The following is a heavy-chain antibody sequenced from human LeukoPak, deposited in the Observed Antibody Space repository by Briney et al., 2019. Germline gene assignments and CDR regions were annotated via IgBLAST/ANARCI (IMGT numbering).Heavy chain of an antibody. Sequence: GGSLRLSCLASGFTFSNYAMSWVRQAPGKGLEWVSGITISGKTAYYADSVRGRFTISRDNSKNTLYLQMNSLRAEDTAVYYCAKVQEMATILPPFHYWGQGTLVTVSS. V-gene: IGHV3-23*01. CDR2: ITISGKTA. CDR3: AKVQEMATILPPFHY. J-gene: IGHJ4*02. D-gene: IGHD5-24*01. CDR1: GFTFSNYA.